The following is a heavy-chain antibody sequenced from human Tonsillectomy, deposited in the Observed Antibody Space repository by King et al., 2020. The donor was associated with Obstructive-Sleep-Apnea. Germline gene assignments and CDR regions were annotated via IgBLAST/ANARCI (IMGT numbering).Heavy chain of an antibody. D-gene: IGHD2-2*01. J-gene: IGHJ6*04. CDR2: INHSGST. V-gene: IGHV4-34*01. CDR1: GGSFSGYY. Sequence: VQLQQWGAGLLKPSETLSLTCAVYGGSFSGYYWSWIRQPPGKGLEWIGEINHSGSTNYNPSLKSRVTIAVDTSKNQFSLKLSSVTAADTAVYYCARGGVPAAKDYYYGMDVWGKGTTVTVSS. CDR3: ARGGVPAAKDYYYGMDV.